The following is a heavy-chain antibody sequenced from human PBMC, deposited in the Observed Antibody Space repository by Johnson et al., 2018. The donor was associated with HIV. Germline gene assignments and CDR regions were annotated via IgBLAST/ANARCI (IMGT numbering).Heavy chain of an antibody. Sequence: QVQLLESGGGLVKPGGSLRLSCAASGFTFSDYYMSWIRQAPGKGLEWVSYISSSGSTIYYADSVKGRFTISRDNAKNSLYLQMNSLKTEDTALYYCARTLKWGLGLPDWDAFDIWGQVTMVTVSS. CDR2: ISSSGSTI. CDR1: GFTFSDYY. J-gene: IGHJ3*02. CDR3: ARTLKWGLGLPDWDAFDI. D-gene: IGHD1-26*01. V-gene: IGHV3-11*01.